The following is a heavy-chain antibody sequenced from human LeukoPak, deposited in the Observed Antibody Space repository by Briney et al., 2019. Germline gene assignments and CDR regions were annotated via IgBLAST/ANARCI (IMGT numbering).Heavy chain of an antibody. J-gene: IGHJ1*01. CDR3: ARGKMRTLALAEYLQD. CDR2: TSYDGSKI. Sequence: GGSLRLSCEASGFNFNVYAMHWVRQAPGKGLEWVAATSYDGSKIYYSDSVQGRFTISRDNSKNTLYLQMNTLTTDDTAVYYCARGKMRTLALAEYLQDWGQGTLVTVSS. V-gene: IGHV3-30*04. CDR1: GFNFNVYA.